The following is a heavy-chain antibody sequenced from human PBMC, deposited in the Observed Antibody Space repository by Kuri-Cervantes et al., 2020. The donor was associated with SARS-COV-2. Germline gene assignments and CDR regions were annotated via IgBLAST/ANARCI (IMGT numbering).Heavy chain of an antibody. V-gene: IGHV1-2*02. CDR2: INPNSGGT. D-gene: IGHD3-22*01. J-gene: IGHJ4*02. CDR1: GYTFTGYY. CDR3: ARDPREYYYDSSGTIRTEESYFDY. Sequence: ASVKVSCKASGYTFTGYYMHWVRQAPGQGLEWMGWINPNSGGTNYAQKFQGRVTMTRDTSISTAYMELSRLRSDDTAVYYCARDPREYYYDSSGTIRTEESYFDYWGQETLVTVSS.